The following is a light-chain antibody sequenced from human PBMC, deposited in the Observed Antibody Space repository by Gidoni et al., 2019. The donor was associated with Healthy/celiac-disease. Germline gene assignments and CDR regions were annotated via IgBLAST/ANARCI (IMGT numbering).Light chain of an antibody. Sequence: EIVLTQSPATLSLPPGERATLSCRASQSVSSYLAWYQQKPGQAPRLLIYDASNRATGIPARFSGSGSGTDFTLTISSLEPEDFAVYYCQQRSNFLTFGGXTKVEIK. CDR1: QSVSSY. CDR3: QQRSNFLT. V-gene: IGKV3-11*01. CDR2: DAS. J-gene: IGKJ4*01.